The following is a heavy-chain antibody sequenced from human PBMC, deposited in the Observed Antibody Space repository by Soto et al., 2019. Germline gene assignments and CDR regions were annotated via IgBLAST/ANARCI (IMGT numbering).Heavy chain of an antibody. D-gene: IGHD6-6*01. J-gene: IGHJ6*02. CDR3: ARLRYSSSLGYYYGMDV. Sequence: GKSLKISCKGSGYSFTSYWIGWVRQMPGKGLEWMGIIYPGDSDTRYSPSFQGQVTISADKSISTAYLQWSSLKASDTAMYYCARLRYSSSLGYYYGMDVWGQGTTVTVSS. V-gene: IGHV5-51*03. CDR2: IYPGDSDT. CDR1: GYSFTSYW.